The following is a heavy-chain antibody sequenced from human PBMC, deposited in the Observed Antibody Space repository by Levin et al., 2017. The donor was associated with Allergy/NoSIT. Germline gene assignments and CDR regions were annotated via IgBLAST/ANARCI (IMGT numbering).Heavy chain of an antibody. V-gene: IGHV3-23*01. J-gene: IGHJ3*01. CDR1: GFTFSSYA. CDR2: VSGSGGST. Sequence: GESLKISCAASGFTFSSYAMSWVRQVPGKGLEWVSTVSGSGGSTYSADSVKGRFAISRDNSKNTLYLQMNSLRAEDTAVYYCTKVGYTYGDDAFDVWGQGTMVTVSS. D-gene: IGHD5-18*01. CDR3: TKVGYTYGDDAFDV.